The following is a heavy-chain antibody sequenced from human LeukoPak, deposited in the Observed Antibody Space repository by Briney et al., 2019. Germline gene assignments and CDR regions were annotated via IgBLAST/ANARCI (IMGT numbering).Heavy chain of an antibody. CDR1: GFTYSSYW. D-gene: IGHD2-15*01. V-gene: IGHV3-74*01. J-gene: IGHJ4*02. CDR2: INSDGNDA. Sequence: PGGSLRLSWAASGFTYSSYWMHWVRQVPGKGLVWVSRINSDGNDATYADSVKGRFTVSRDNAKNTLFLQMNSLRAEDTAVYYCAREACSGGSCLGFGLFDYWGQGTLVTVSS. CDR3: AREACSGGSCLGFGLFDY.